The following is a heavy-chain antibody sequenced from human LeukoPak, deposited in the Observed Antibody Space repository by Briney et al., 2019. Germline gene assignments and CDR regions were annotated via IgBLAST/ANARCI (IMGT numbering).Heavy chain of an antibody. Sequence: PGGSLRLSCAASGFTFSNAWMSWVRQAPGKVLEWVGRIKSKIDGGTTDYAAPVKGRFTVSRDDSKNTLYLQMNSLKTEDTAVYYCTTYGLFPLFIWGQGTMVTVSS. J-gene: IGHJ3*02. CDR3: TTYGLFPLFI. V-gene: IGHV3-15*01. CDR1: GFTFSNAW. CDR2: IKSKIDGGTT. D-gene: IGHD3-10*01.